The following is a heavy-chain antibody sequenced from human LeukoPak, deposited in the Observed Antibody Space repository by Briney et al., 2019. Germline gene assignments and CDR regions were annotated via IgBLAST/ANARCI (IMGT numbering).Heavy chain of an antibody. J-gene: IGHJ4*02. CDR2: ISYDGSNK. Sequence: PGGSLRLSCAASGFTFSSYGMHWVRQAPGKGLEWVAVISYDGSNKYYADSVKGRFTISRDNSKNTLYLQMNSLRAEDAAVYYCAKDVIPMPIFGVVAFDYWGQGTLVTVSS. V-gene: IGHV3-30*18. CDR3: AKDVIPMPIFGVVAFDY. D-gene: IGHD3-3*01. CDR1: GFTFSSYG.